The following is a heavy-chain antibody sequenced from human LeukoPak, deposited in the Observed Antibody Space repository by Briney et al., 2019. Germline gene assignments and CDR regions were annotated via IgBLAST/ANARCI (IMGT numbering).Heavy chain of an antibody. V-gene: IGHV4-38-2*02. CDR1: GYSISSGYY. Sequence: SETLSLTCAVSGYSISSGYYWGWIRQPPGKGLEWIGSIYHSGSTYYNPSLKSRVTISVDTSKNQFSLKLSSVTAADTAVYYCARDRETRGFDYWGQGTLVTVFS. CDR2: IYHSGST. CDR3: ARDRETRGFDY. J-gene: IGHJ4*02. D-gene: IGHD5-24*01.